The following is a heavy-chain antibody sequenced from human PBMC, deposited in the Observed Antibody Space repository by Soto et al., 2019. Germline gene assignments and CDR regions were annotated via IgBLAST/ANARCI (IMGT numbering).Heavy chain of an antibody. Sequence: SETLSLTCAVYGGSFSGYYWSWIRQPPGKGLEWIGEINHSGSTNYNPSLKSRVTISVDTSKNQFSLKLSSVTAADTAVYYCARSYGSGSYILYGDWFDPWGQGTLVTVSS. J-gene: IGHJ5*02. V-gene: IGHV4-34*01. CDR1: GGSFSGYY. CDR3: ARSYGSGSYILYGDWFDP. D-gene: IGHD3-10*01. CDR2: INHSGST.